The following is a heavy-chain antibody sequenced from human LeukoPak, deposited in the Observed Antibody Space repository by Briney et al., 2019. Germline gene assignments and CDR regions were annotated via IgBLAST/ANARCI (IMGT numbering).Heavy chain of an antibody. J-gene: IGHJ4*02. D-gene: IGHD1-20*01. CDR3: AGGYNWNGPLAF. Sequence: RSSETLSLTCAVYGGSFSGYYWSWIRQPPGKGLEWIGEINHSGSTNYNPSLKSRVTISVDTSKNQFSLKLSSVTAADTAVYYCAGGYNWNGPLAFWGQGTLVTVSS. CDR2: INHSGST. V-gene: IGHV4-34*01. CDR1: GGSFSGYY.